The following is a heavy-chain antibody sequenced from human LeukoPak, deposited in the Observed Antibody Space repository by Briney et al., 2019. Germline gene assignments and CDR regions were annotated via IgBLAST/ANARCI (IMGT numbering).Heavy chain of an antibody. D-gene: IGHD3-22*01. Sequence: ASVKVSCKASGYTFTSYGISRVRQSPGQGLEWMGWISGYIGNTFYAQKFQGRVTMTTDTSTNTAYMELRSLRSDDTAVYYCARDLYYYDSSNYHDVFDVWGQGTMVTVSS. J-gene: IGHJ3*01. V-gene: IGHV1-18*01. CDR2: ISGYIGNT. CDR3: ARDLYYYDSSNYHDVFDV. CDR1: GYTFTSYG.